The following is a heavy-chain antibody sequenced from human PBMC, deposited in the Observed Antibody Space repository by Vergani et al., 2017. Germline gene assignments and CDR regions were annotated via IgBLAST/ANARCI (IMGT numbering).Heavy chain of an antibody. CDR3: ARYTAMVIDY. Sequence: QVTLRESGPALVKPTQTLTLTCTFSRFSLSTTGMCVTWIRQPPGKALEWLALIDWDDDKYYSTSLKTRLTISKDTSKNQVVLTMTNMDPVDTATYYCARYTAMVIDYWGQGTLVTVSS. CDR1: RFSLSTTGMC. CDR2: IDWDDDK. D-gene: IGHD5-18*01. J-gene: IGHJ4*02. V-gene: IGHV2-70*01.